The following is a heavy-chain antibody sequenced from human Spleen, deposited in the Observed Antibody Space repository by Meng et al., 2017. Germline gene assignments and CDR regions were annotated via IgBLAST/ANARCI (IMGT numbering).Heavy chain of an antibody. CDR3: ARDHVAGTRFYFDF. Sequence: ASVKVSCKASGYTFTTYGISWVRQAPGQGLEWMGWIGAYNGDTNYAQKLQDRVTMTTNTSTSTAYMELRSLRSDDTAVYYCARDHVAGTRFYFDFWGQGTLVTVSS. CDR1: GYTFTTYG. D-gene: IGHD6-19*01. CDR2: IGAYNGDT. J-gene: IGHJ4*02. V-gene: IGHV1-18*01.